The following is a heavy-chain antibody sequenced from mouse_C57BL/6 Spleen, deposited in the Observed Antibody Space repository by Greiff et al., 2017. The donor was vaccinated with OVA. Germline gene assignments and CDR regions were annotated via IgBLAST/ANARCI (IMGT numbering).Heavy chain of an antibody. CDR1: GFTFSDYY. D-gene: IGHD4-1*02. V-gene: IGHV5-16*01. CDR2: INYDGSST. Sequence: EVQLVESEGGLVQPGSSMKLSCTASGFTFSDYYMAWVRQVPEKGLEWVANINYDGSSTYYLDSLKSRFIISRDNAKNILYLQMSSLKSEDTATYYCARATGYYFDYWGQGTTLTVSS. CDR3: ARATGYYFDY. J-gene: IGHJ2*01.